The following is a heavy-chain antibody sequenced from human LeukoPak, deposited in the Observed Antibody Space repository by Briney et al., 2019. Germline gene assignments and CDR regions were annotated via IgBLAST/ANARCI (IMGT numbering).Heavy chain of an antibody. CDR1: GFTFSNAW. CDR3: TTDCYGSGPDAFDI. V-gene: IGHV3-15*01. D-gene: IGHD2-2*01. Sequence: GGSLRLSCAASGFTFSNAWMSWVRQAPGKGLEWVGRIKSKTDGGTTDYAAPVKGRFTISRDDSKNTLYLQMNSLKTEDTAVYYCTTDCYGSGPDAFDIWGQGTMVTVSS. J-gene: IGHJ3*02. CDR2: IKSKTDGGTT.